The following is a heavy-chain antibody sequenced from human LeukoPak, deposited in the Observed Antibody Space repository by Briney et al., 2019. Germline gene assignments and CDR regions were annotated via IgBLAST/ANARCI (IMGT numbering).Heavy chain of an antibody. V-gene: IGHV3-13*01. D-gene: IGHD3-16*01. CDR2: IGTAGDT. J-gene: IGHJ4*02. CDR3: ARRVPNEVITDYFDY. Sequence: GGSLRLSCAASGFTFSTYAMSWVRQATGKGLEWVSAIGTAGDTYYPGSVKGRFTISRENAKNSLYLQMNSLRAEDTAVYYCARRVPNEVITDYFDYWGPGTLVTVSS. CDR1: GFTFSTYA.